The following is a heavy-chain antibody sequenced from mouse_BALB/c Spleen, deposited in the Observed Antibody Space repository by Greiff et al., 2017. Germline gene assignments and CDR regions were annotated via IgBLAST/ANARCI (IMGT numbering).Heavy chain of an antibody. Sequence: VQLVESGPGLVQPSQSLSITCTVSGFSLTSYGVHWVRQSPGKGLEWLGVIWSGGSTDYNAAFISRLSISKDNSKSQVFFKMNSLQANDTAIYYCVRDQGSGYAMDYWGQGTSVTVSS. CDR1: GFSLTSYG. CDR2: IWSGGST. J-gene: IGHJ4*01. V-gene: IGHV2-2*02. CDR3: VRDQGSGYAMDY. D-gene: IGHD1-1*01.